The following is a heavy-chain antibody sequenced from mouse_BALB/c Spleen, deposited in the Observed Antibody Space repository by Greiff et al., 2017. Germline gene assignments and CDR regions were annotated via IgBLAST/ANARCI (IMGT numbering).Heavy chain of an antibody. CDR2: ISYDGSN. Sequence: EVQLQESGPSLVKPSQTLSLTCSVTGYSITSGYYCNWIRQFPGNILEWMGYISYDGSNNSNPSLKNRISITRNTSKNQFFLKLNSVTTEDTDTYYCARDYGYAMDYWGQGTSVTVSS. D-gene: IGHD1-1*01. CDR3: ARDYGYAMDY. CDR1: GYSITSGYY. J-gene: IGHJ4*01. V-gene: IGHV3-6*02.